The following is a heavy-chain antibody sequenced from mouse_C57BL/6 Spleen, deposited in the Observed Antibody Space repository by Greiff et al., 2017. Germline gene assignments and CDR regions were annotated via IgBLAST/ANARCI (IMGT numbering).Heavy chain of an antibody. CDR3: ARHEATVVDYYAMDY. Sequence: EVKLVESGGDLVKPGGSLKLSCAASGFTFSSYGMSWVRQTPDKRLEWVATISSGGSYTYYPDSVKGRFTISRDNAKNTLYLQMSSLKSEDTAMYYCARHEATVVDYYAMDYWGQGTSVTVSS. V-gene: IGHV5-6*02. J-gene: IGHJ4*01. CDR1: GFTFSSYG. CDR2: ISSGGSYT. D-gene: IGHD1-1*01.